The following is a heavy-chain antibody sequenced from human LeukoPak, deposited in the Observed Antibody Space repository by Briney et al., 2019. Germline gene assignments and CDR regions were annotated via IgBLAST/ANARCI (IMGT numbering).Heavy chain of an antibody. Sequence: ASVTVSFKASGYTFTSYGISWVRQAPGQGLEWMGWISAYNGNTNYAQKLQGRVTMTTDTSTSTAYMELRSLRSDDTAVYYCARDRWLRLPLDYWGQGTLVTVSS. J-gene: IGHJ4*02. CDR2: ISAYNGNT. D-gene: IGHD5-12*01. V-gene: IGHV1-18*01. CDR1: GYTFTSYG. CDR3: ARDRWLRLPLDY.